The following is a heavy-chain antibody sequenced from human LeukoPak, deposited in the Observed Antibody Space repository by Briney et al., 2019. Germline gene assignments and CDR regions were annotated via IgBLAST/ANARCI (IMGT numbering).Heavy chain of an antibody. V-gene: IGHV3-9*01. CDR3: AKAVAAYREDAFDI. Sequence: PGGSLRLFCAASRFIFEDYSMHWVRGAPGKGLEGVSGISWNSGSIGYADSVKGRFTISRDNAKNSLYLQMNSLRAEDTALYYCAKAVAAYREDAFDIWGQGTMVTVSS. CDR2: ISWNSGSI. D-gene: IGHD2-15*01. CDR1: RFIFEDYS. J-gene: IGHJ3*02.